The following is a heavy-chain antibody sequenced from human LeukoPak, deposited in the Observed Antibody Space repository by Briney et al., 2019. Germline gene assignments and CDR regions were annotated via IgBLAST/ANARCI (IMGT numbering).Heavy chain of an antibody. V-gene: IGHV4-59*01. CDR2: IRYSGST. Sequence: SETLSLTCTVSGGSISGYYWGWIRQPPGKGLEWIGYIRYSGSTTYNPSLKSRVTLSVDTSKNQFSLRLSSVTAADTAVYYCARAGPRRDGYNVDYWGQGTLVTVSS. CDR1: GGSISGYY. J-gene: IGHJ4*02. CDR3: ARAGPRRDGYNVDY. D-gene: IGHD5-24*01.